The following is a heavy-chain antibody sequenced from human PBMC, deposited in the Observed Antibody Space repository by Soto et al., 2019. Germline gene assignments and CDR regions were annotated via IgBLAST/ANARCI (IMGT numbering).Heavy chain of an antibody. CDR3: AGAYTGQLPRRGDYYYALDV. CDR1: GFFFNNYD. CDR2: IGAADDP. J-gene: IGHJ6*02. V-gene: IGHV3-13*05. Sequence: QLVESGGGLTQAGGSLRLSCVGSGFFFNNYDMHWVRQVRGKGLEWVSAIGAADDPYYSVSVKGRFIVSRDNAQKSWYPKMNTLRAAETAVYLCAGAYTGQLPRRGDYYYALDVWGRGTTVTVSS. D-gene: IGHD2-2*01.